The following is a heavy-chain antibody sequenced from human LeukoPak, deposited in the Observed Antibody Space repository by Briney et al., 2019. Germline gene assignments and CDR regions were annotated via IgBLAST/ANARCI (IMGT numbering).Heavy chain of an antibody. CDR2: INHSGST. D-gene: IGHD2-8*01. Sequence: SETLSLTCAVYGGSFSGYYWSWIRQPPGKGLEWIGEINHSGSTNYNPSLKSRVTISVDTSKNQFSLKLSSVTAADTAVYYCASQTPGAMGYWGQGTLVTVSS. CDR1: GGSFSGYY. V-gene: IGHV4-34*01. J-gene: IGHJ4*02. CDR3: ASQTPGAMGY.